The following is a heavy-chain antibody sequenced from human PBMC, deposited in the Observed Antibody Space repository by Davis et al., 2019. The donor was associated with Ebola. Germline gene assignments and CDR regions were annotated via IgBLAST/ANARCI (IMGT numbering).Heavy chain of an antibody. CDR3: ARGVYGSGILYFDY. Sequence: MPSETLSLTCTVSGGSISSGGYYWSWIRQHPGKGLEWIGYIYYSGSTYYNPSLKSRVTISVDTSKNQFSLKLSSVTAADTAVYYCARGVYGSGILYFDYWGQGTLVTVSS. CDR1: GGSISSGGYY. V-gene: IGHV4-31*03. CDR2: IYYSGST. D-gene: IGHD3-10*01. J-gene: IGHJ4*02.